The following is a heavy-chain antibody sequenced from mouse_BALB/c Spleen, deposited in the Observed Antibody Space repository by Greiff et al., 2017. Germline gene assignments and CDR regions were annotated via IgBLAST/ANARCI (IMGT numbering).Heavy chain of an antibody. CDR3: AWGYFDV. Sequence: EVKLTESGAELVRPGALVKLSCKASGFNIKDYYMHWVKQRPEQGLEWIGWIDPENGNTIYDPKFQGKASITADTSSNTAYLQLSSLTSEDTAVYYCAWGYFDVWGAGTTVTVSS. V-gene: IGHV14-1*02. CDR1: GFNIKDYY. J-gene: IGHJ1*01. CDR2: IDPENGNT.